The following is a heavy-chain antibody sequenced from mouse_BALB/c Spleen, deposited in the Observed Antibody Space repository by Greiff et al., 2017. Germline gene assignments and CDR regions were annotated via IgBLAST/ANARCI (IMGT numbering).Heavy chain of an antibody. CDR2: ISSGGST. J-gene: IGHJ2*01. D-gene: IGHD2-4*01. CDR1: GFTFSSYA. V-gene: IGHV5-6-5*01. CDR3: ARRDYDYGDY. Sequence: EVKVEESGGGLVKPGGSLKLSCAASGFTFSSYAMSWVRQTPEKRLEWVASISSGGSTYYPDSVKGRFTISRDIARNILYLQMSSLRSEDTAMYYCARRDYDYGDYWGQGTTLTVSS.